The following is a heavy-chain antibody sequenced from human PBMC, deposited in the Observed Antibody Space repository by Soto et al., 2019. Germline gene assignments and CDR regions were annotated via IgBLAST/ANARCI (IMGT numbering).Heavy chain of an antibody. Sequence: PGGSLRLSCAASGFTVSSYYMSWVRQAPGKGLEWVSLIEGGGLTYYADSVKGRFTISRDNSKNTLYLQMNTLRAEDTAVYYCARGATTFDYWRQGTLVTVPS. CDR1: GFTVSSYY. V-gene: IGHV3-53*01. CDR3: ARGATTFDY. D-gene: IGHD1-7*01. CDR2: IEGGGLT. J-gene: IGHJ4*02.